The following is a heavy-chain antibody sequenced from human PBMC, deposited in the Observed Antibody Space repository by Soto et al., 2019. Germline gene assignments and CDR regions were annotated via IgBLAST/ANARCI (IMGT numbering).Heavy chain of an antibody. D-gene: IGHD2-15*01. J-gene: IGHJ3*02. CDR3: ARMSVVVAALDAFDI. CDR2: IYYSGST. V-gene: IGHV4-59*01. Sequence: SETLSLTCTVSGGSISSYYWIWIRQPPGKGLEWIGYIYYSGSTNYNPSLKSRVTISVDTSKNQFSLKLSSVTAADTAAYYCARMSVVVAALDAFDIWGQGTMVTVSS. CDR1: GGSISSYY.